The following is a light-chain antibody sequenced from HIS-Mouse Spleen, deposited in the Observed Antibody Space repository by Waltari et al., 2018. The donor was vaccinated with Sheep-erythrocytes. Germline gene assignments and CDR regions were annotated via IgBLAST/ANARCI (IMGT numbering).Light chain of an antibody. CDR3: AAWDDSLNGPV. CDR1: SSNIGSNT. Sequence: QSVLTQPPSASGTPGQRVTISCSGSSSNIGSNTVNWYQQLPGPAPKLLIYSNNQRPSGVPDRFSGSKSGTSASLAISGLQSDDEADYYCAAWDDSLNGPVFGGGTKLTVL. CDR2: SNN. J-gene: IGLJ3*02. V-gene: IGLV1-44*01.